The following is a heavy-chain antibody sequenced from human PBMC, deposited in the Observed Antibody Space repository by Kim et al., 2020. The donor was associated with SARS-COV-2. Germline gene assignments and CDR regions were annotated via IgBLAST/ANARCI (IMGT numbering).Heavy chain of an antibody. Sequence: GGSLRLSCAASGFTFSSYAMHWVRQAPGKGLEWVAVISYDGSNKYYADSVKGRFTISRDNSKNTLYLQMNSLRAEDTAVYYCARFVDLPVNAFDIWGQGTMVTVSS. CDR3: ARFVDLPVNAFDI. D-gene: IGHD2-21*01. CDR2: ISYDGSNK. V-gene: IGHV3-30*04. CDR1: GFTFSSYA. J-gene: IGHJ3*02.